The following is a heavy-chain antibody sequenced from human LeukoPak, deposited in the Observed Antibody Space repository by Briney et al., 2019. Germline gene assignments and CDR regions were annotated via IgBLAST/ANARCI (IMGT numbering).Heavy chain of an antibody. CDR1: GFTFSSYA. Sequence: GGSLRLSCAASGFTFSSYAMSWVRQAPGKGLEWVSALSGSGGSTYYADSVKGRFTISRDNSKNTLYLQMNSLRAEDTAVYYCAKDGLYLAAELNWFDPWGQGTLVTVSS. V-gene: IGHV3-23*01. D-gene: IGHD6-13*01. CDR3: AKDGLYLAAELNWFDP. CDR2: LSGSGGST. J-gene: IGHJ5*02.